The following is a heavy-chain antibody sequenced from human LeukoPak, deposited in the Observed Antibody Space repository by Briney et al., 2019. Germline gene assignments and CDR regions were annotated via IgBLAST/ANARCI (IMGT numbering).Heavy chain of an antibody. V-gene: IGHV3-30*03. D-gene: IGHD6-19*01. J-gene: IGHJ4*02. CDR2: ISYDGSNK. Sequence: GGSLRLSCAASGFTFSSYGMPWVRQAPGKGLEWVAVISYDGSNKYYADPVKGRFTISRDNSKNTLYLQMNSLRAEDTAVYYCARVRSEWLVRGGFDYWGQGTLVTVSS. CDR3: ARVRSEWLVRGGFDY. CDR1: GFTFSSYG.